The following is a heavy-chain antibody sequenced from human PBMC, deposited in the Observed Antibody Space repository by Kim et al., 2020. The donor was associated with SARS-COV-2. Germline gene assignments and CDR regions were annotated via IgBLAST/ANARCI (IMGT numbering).Heavy chain of an antibody. D-gene: IGHD3-10*01. CDR1: GGSFSGYY. Sequence: SETLSLTCAVYGGSFSGYYWSWIRQPPGKGLEWIGEINHSGSTNYNPSLKSRVTISVDTSKNQFSLKLSSVTAADTAVYYCARYGSGSLDYWGQGTLVT. CDR3: ARYGSGSLDY. J-gene: IGHJ4*02. CDR2: INHSGST. V-gene: IGHV4-34*01.